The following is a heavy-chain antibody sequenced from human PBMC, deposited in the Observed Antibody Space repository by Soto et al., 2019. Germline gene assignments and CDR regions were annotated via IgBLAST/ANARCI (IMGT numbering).Heavy chain of an antibody. D-gene: IGHD6-13*01. Sequence: QVQLQESGPGLVKPSQTLSLTCTVSGGSISSGDFYWSWIRQPPGKGLEWIGYIYYSGSTYYNPSLKSRVTISVDTSKNQFSLKVSSVTAADTAVYYCARSLTAAAGTLFDYWGQGTLVTVSS. CDR1: GGSISSGDFY. CDR2: IYYSGST. V-gene: IGHV4-30-4*01. J-gene: IGHJ4*02. CDR3: ARSLTAAAGTLFDY.